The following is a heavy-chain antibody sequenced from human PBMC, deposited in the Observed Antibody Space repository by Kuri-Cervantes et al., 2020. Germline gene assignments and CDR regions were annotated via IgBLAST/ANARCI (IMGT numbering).Heavy chain of an antibody. CDR3: ARDNYGSLDF. Sequence: SETLSLTCAVSGGSINSSNWWTWVRQPPGKGLEWIGYIYYSGSTNYNPSLKSRVTISVDTSKNQFSLNLNSVTAADTAVYYCARDNYGSLDFWGQGTMVTVSS. CDR1: GGSINSSNW. D-gene: IGHD3-10*01. CDR2: IYYSGST. J-gene: IGHJ3*01. V-gene: IGHV4-4*02.